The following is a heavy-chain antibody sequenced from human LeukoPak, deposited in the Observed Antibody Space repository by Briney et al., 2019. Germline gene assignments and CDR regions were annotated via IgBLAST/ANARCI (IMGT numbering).Heavy chain of an antibody. CDR1: EYTLTELS. CDR3: ATGDLNSSGWYLVDY. Sequence: ASVKVSCKVSEYTLTELSMHWVRQAPGKGLEWMGGFDPEDGETIYAQKFQGRVTMTEDTSTDTAYMELSSLRSEDTAVYYCATGDLNSSGWYLVDYWGQGTLVTVPS. V-gene: IGHV1-24*01. J-gene: IGHJ4*02. CDR2: FDPEDGET. D-gene: IGHD6-19*01.